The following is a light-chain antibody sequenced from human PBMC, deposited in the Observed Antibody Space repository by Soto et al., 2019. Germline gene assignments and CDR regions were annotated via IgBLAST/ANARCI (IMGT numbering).Light chain of an antibody. J-gene: IGKJ3*01. CDR2: TTS. Sequence: DIEMTQSPSSLSASVGDRVTITCRASQSIRSYLNWYQQKPGKAPKLLIYTTSTLQSGVPSRFSGSGSYTDFTLTIITLQPEDFATYYCQQSYNTSLTFGPGTKVDV. V-gene: IGKV1-39*01. CDR3: QQSYNTSLT. CDR1: QSIRSY.